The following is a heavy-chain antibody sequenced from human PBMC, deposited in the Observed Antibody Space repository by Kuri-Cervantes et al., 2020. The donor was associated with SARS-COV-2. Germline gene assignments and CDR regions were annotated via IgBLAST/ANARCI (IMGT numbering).Heavy chain of an antibody. CDR1: GFTSSAYT. CDR2: ISGSGSYM. CDR3: ARDQGLRFLEWDGIDY. D-gene: IGHD3-3*01. J-gene: IGHJ4*02. V-gene: IGHV3-21*01. Sequence: GGSLRLSCEATGFTSSAYTMNWVRQGPGKALQWVSSISGSGSYMYYADSVKGRFTISRDSAKNSVYLQMNSLRAEDTAVYYCARDQGLRFLEWDGIDYWGQGTLVTVSS.